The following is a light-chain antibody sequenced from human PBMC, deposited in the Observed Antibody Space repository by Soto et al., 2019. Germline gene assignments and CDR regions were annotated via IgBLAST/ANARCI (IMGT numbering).Light chain of an antibody. CDR1: HRVSIK. J-gene: IGKJ5*01. CDR3: QQYNNWHTIT. CDR2: DTS. V-gene: IGKV3-15*01. Sequence: EIVMTQSPATLSVSPGEMSTLSCRARHRVSIKLAWYQQKPGQDPRLLVYDTSTRATGIPARFCRSGSCTKYFLTISSIKYQDFSVYYCQQYNNWHTITFGQGTRLEIK.